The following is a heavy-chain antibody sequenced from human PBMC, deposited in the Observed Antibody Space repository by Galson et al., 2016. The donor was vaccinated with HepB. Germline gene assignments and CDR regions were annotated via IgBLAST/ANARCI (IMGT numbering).Heavy chain of an antibody. CDR2: ISGSGGST. CDR3: ANVGLSSWSYFDY. Sequence: SLRLSCAASGFIFSSYAMSWVRQAPGKGLEWVSSISGSGGSTYYADSVKGRFTISRDNSKNTLYMQMNSLRAEDTAVYYCANVGLSSWSYFDYWGQGTLVTVSS. CDR1: GFIFSSYA. V-gene: IGHV3-23*01. J-gene: IGHJ4*02. D-gene: IGHD6-19*01.